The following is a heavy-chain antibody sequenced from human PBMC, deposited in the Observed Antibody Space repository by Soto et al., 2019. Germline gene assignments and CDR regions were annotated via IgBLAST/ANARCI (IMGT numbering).Heavy chain of an antibody. D-gene: IGHD3-22*01. Sequence: SETLSLTCTVSGDSVTSVSDYWSWIRQPPGKGLEWIGYIYYSGSADYNPSLGSRVTISIDTSKNQFSLKLTSVTAADTAVYYCSWGVESAYYEFHIVLWRHGITVTV. CDR2: IYYSGSA. J-gene: IGHJ6*02. CDR1: GDSVTSVSDY. V-gene: IGHV4-61*01. CDR3: SWGVESAYYEFHIVL.